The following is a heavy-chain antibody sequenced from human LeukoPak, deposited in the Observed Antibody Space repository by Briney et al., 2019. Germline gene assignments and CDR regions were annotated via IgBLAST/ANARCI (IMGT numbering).Heavy chain of an antibody. D-gene: IGHD3-10*01. CDR1: GFTFSSYG. Sequence: PGTSPRLSCVGSGFTFSSYGIHWVRQLPGKGPEWVAIISYDGSSEFYADSVKGRFKISRDNSKNTVNLQMNSLGVEDTAVYYCAKGLGPLVRGVVPRTYYMDVWGRGTTVTVSS. CDR2: ISYDGSSE. V-gene: IGHV3-30*18. CDR3: AKGLGPLVRGVVPRTYYMDV. J-gene: IGHJ6*03.